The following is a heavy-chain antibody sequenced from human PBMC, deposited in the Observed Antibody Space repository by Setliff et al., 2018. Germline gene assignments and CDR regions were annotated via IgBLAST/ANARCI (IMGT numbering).Heavy chain of an antibody. Sequence: SETLSLTCAVSGYSISSGYYWGWSRQPPGKGLEWIGSIYHSGSTYYNPSIKSRVTISVDTSKNQFSLKLSSATAADTAVYYCARHKAGITMFGVVINPDAFDIWVQGTMVTVSS. CDR2: IYHSGST. V-gene: IGHV4-38-2*01. D-gene: IGHD3-3*01. CDR1: GYSISSGYY. J-gene: IGHJ3*02. CDR3: ARHKAGITMFGVVINPDAFDI.